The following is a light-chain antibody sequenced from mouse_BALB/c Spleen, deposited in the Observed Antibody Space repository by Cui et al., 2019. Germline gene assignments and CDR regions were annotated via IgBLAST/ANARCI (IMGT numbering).Light chain of an antibody. J-gene: IGKJ5*01. CDR1: SSVSY. V-gene: IGKV4-72*01. CDR2: ATS. CDR3: QQWSSNPLT. Sequence: QIVLPQSPAIQSASPGKKVTMPCRTRSSVSYMHWYQQKPGSSPKPWIYATSNLASGVPARFSGSGSGTSYSLTISRVEAEDAATYYCQQWSSNPLTFGAGTKLELK.